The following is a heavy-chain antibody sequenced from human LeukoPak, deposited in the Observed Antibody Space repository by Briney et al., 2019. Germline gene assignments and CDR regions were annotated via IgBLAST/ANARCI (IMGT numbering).Heavy chain of an antibody. Sequence: PGGSLRLSFAASGFIFSTYGMHWVRQAPGKGLEWAADISYDGSNKYYADSVKGRFTISRDNAKNSLYLQMNSLRAEDTAVYYCARGTVAPEGYFNLWGRGTLVAVSS. D-gene: IGHD4-23*01. CDR3: ARGTVAPEGYFNL. CDR2: ISYDGSNK. V-gene: IGHV3-30*03. J-gene: IGHJ2*01. CDR1: GFIFSTYG.